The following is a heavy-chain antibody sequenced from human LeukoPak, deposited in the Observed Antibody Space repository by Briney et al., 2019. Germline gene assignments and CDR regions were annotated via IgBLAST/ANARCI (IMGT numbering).Heavy chain of an antibody. CDR3: VRGYSGYPYYLDY. D-gene: IGHD5-12*01. CDR1: GGSISGYY. J-gene: IGHJ4*02. Sequence: SETLSLTCTVSGGSISGYYWTGIRQPPGKGLDWIGYISYSGSTSSHPSLKSRVTISLDMSKSQFSLKLTSVTAADTAVYYCVRGYSGYPYYLDYWGQGTLVTVSS. CDR2: ISYSGST. V-gene: IGHV4-59*08.